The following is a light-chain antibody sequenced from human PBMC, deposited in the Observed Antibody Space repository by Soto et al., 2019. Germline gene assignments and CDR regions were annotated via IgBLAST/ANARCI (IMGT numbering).Light chain of an antibody. J-gene: IGKJ1*01. Sequence: DIQLTQSPSSLSASVGDRITITCRSSKSISRYLNWYQQRPGTAPKVLIFGANSLQSGVPSRFSGSGSGTEFTLTISSLQPEDFATYYCHHNYGTPGTFGQGTKVDVK. CDR1: KSISRY. CDR2: GAN. CDR3: HHNYGTPGT. V-gene: IGKV1-39*01.